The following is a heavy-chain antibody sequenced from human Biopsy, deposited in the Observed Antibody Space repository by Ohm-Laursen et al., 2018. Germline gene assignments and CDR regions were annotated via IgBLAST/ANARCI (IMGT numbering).Heavy chain of an antibody. CDR1: GFTFSSFG. D-gene: IGHD3-16*01. J-gene: IGHJ4*02. CDR3: ARDLGNLRGVMFYLDS. V-gene: IGHV3-33*01. Sequence: SLRLSCTASGFTFSSFGMHWVRQAPGKGLEWVAVVWYDGINKFYADSVEGRFTISRDNFKNTVYLEMNSLRPEDTAVYYCARDLGNLRGVMFYLDSWGRGTLVSVSS. CDR2: VWYDGINK.